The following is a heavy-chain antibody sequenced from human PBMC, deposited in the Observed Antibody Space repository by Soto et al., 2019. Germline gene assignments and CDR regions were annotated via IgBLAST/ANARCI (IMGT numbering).Heavy chain of an antibody. CDR1: GYTFTSCS. Sequence: SVKVSCKAPGYTFTSCSMHWVRQAPGQRLEWMGWINAGNGNTKYSQKFQGRVTITRDTSASTAYMELSSLRSEDTAVYYCASPGTTGTTSHFDYWGKGTLVTVSS. CDR2: INAGNGNT. V-gene: IGHV1-3*01. J-gene: IGHJ4*02. CDR3: ASPGTTGTTSHFDY. D-gene: IGHD1-1*01.